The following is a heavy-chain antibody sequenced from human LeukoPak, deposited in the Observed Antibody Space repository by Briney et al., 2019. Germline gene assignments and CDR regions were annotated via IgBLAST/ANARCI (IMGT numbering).Heavy chain of an antibody. CDR2: VDPEDGET. D-gene: IGHD3-3*01. V-gene: IGHV1-69-2*01. J-gene: IGHJ4*02. CDR3: ATALIMYYDFWSGPFDY. CDR1: GYTFTDYY. Sequence: ASVKASCKVSGYTFTDYYMHWVQQAPGKGLEWMGLVDPEDGETIYAEKFQGRVTIAADTSTDTAYMELSSLRSEDTAVYYCATALIMYYDFWSGPFDYWGQGTLVTVSS.